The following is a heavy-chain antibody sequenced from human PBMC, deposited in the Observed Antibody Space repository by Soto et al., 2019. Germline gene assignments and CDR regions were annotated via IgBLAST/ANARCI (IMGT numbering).Heavy chain of an antibody. J-gene: IGHJ6*02. CDR1: GFTFSSYE. CDR3: TRYNGYEHYYYYGMDV. CDR2: ISSSGSTI. V-gene: IGHV3-48*03. D-gene: IGHD5-12*01. Sequence: PGGSLRLSCAASGFTFSSYEMNWVRQAPGKGLEWVSYISSSGSTIYYADSVKGRFTISRDNAKNSLYLQMNSLRAEDTAVYYCTRYNGYEHYYYYGMDVWGQGTTVTVSS.